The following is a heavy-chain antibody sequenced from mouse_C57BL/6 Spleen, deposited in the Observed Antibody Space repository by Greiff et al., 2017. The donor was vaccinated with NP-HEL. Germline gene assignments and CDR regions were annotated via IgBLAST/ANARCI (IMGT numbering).Heavy chain of an antibody. CDR3: TRADDSNYFFAY. CDR2: IYPGNSDT. CDR1: GYTFTSYW. Sequence: EVQLQPSGTVLARPGASVKMSCKTSGYTFTSYWMHWVKQRPGQGLEWIGAIYPGNSDTSYNQKFKGKAKLTAATSASTAYMERSSLTNEDSAVYYGTRADDSNYFFAYWGQGTLVTVSA. V-gene: IGHV1-5*01. D-gene: IGHD2-5*01. J-gene: IGHJ3*01.